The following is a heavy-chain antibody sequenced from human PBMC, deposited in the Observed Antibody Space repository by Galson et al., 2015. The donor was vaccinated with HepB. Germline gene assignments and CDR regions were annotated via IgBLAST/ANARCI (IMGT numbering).Heavy chain of an antibody. D-gene: IGHD3-22*01. CDR1: GYTFTGYY. Sequence: SVKVSCKASGYTFTGYYMHWVRQAPGQGLEWMGWINPNSGGTNYAQKFQGWVTMTRDTSISTAYMELSRLRSDDTAVYYCARDRYYDSSGYYGDGRDYYYYYYMDVWGKGTTVTVSS. CDR2: INPNSGGT. CDR3: ARDRYYDSSGYYGDGRDYYYYYYMDV. J-gene: IGHJ6*03. V-gene: IGHV1-2*04.